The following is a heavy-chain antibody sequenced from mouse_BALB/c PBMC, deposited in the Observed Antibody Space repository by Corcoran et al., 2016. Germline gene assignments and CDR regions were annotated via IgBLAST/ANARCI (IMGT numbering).Heavy chain of an antibody. V-gene: IGHV1-26*01. J-gene: IGHJ3*01. Sequence: EVQLQQSGPELVKPGASVKMSCKASGYSFTDYYMKWVKQRHGKSLEWIGDVNPNNGDTSYNQKFKGKATLTVDKSSSTAYMQLNSLTSEYSAVSYCSRARKFGFADWGQGTLVTVSA. CDR3: SRARKFGFAD. CDR2: VNPNNGDT. CDR1: GYSFTDYY.